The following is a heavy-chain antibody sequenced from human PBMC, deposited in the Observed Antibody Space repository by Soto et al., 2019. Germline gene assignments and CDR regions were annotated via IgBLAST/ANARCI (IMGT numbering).Heavy chain of an antibody. J-gene: IGHJ4*02. CDR3: ARMGTGSSCVDY. CDR1: GGSISSYY. D-gene: IGHD6-13*01. CDR2: IYYSGST. Sequence: SETLSLTCTVSGGSISSYYWSWIRQPPGKGLEWIGYIYYSGSTNYNPSLKSRVTISVDTSKNQFSLKLSSVTAADTAVYYCARMGTGSSCVDYWGQGTLVTVSS. V-gene: IGHV4-59*01.